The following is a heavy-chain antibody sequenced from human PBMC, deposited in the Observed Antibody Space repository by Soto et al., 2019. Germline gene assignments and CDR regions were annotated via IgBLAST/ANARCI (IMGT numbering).Heavy chain of an antibody. V-gene: IGHV1-69*01. Sequence: QVQLVQSGAEVKKPGSSVKVSCKASGGTFSSYAISWVRQAPGQGLEWMGGIIPIFGTANYAQKFQGRVTITADESTSTAYMERSRLRSEDTAVYYCARDLRGSSGWYDYYYGMDVWGQGTTVTVSS. CDR1: GGTFSSYA. J-gene: IGHJ6*02. D-gene: IGHD6-19*01. CDR2: IIPIFGTA. CDR3: ARDLRGSSGWYDYYYGMDV.